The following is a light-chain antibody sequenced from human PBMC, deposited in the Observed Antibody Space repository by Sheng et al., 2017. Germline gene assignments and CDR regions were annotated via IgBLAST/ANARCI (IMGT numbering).Light chain of an antibody. V-gene: IGKV4-1*01. CDR3: QHYYAHPQT. CDR1: QSLLWSNNKNY. CDR2: WAS. J-gene: IGKJ2*01. Sequence: DIVMTQSPDSLAVSLGERATINCKSSQSLLWSNNKNYLAWYQQKPGQPPRLLFSWASTRQSGVPDRFSGSGSGTDFSLTISSLQAEDVAVYYCQHYYAHPQTFGLGTKLEI.